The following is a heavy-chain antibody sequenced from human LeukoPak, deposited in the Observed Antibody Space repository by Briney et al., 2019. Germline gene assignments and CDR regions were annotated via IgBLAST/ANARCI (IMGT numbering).Heavy chain of an antibody. Sequence: SVKVSCKASGGTFSSYAISWVRQAPGQGLEWMGGIIPIFGTANYAQKFQGRVTITADESTSTAYMELSSLRSDDTAVYYCARAHVNYDFWSGYSNWYFDLWGRGTLVTVSS. V-gene: IGHV1-69*01. CDR3: ARAHVNYDFWSGYSNWYFDL. CDR1: GGTFSSYA. J-gene: IGHJ2*01. CDR2: IIPIFGTA. D-gene: IGHD3-3*01.